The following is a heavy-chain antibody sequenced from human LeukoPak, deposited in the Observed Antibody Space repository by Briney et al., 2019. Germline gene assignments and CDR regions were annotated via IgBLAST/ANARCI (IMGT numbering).Heavy chain of an antibody. CDR2: IRGSVGSP. Sequence: GGSLRLSCAASGFTFSSYAMSWVRQAPGKGLEWVSAIRGSVGSPYYADSVRGRSPNPRDNPRNTLYLKMNRRTPEATLVYYCATKAKGYGGINWFDPWGQGTLVTVSS. CDR3: ATKAKGYGGINWFDP. D-gene: IGHD5-18*01. V-gene: IGHV3-23*01. CDR1: GFTFSSYA. J-gene: IGHJ5*02.